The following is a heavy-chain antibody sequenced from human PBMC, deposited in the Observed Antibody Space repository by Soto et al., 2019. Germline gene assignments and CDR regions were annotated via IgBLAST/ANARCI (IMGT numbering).Heavy chain of an antibody. D-gene: IGHD6-25*01. CDR1: GVTFSNAW. J-gene: IGHJ6*02. Sequence: GGSLRLSCAASGVTFSNAWMNWVSQAPGKGLEWGGRIKSKTDGGTTDYAAPVKGRFTISRDDSKNTLYLQMNSLKTEDTAVYYCTTGPVIAPDYYYYGMDVWGQGTTVTVSS. CDR3: TTGPVIAPDYYYYGMDV. V-gene: IGHV3-15*07. CDR2: IKSKTDGGTT.